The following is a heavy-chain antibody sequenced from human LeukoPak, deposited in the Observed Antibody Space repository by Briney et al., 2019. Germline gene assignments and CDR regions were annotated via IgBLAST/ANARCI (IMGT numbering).Heavy chain of an antibody. CDR3: ARDMYGDNWNDDEGSDAFDI. D-gene: IGHD1-1*01. J-gene: IGHJ3*02. Sequence: GASVKVSCKASGYTFTSNGISWVRQAPGQGLEWMGWISSYNGNTNYAQKLQGRVTMTTDTSTSTAYMELRSLRSDDTAVYYCARDMYGDNWNDDEGSDAFDIWGQGTMVTVSS. CDR1: GYTFTSNG. CDR2: ISSYNGNT. V-gene: IGHV1-18*01.